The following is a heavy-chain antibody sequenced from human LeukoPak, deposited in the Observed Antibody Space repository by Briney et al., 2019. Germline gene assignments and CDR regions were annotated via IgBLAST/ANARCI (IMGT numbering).Heavy chain of an antibody. CDR2: INPSGGST. J-gene: IGHJ3*01. V-gene: IGHV1-46*01. Sequence: GASVKVSCKASGYTFTSYYMHWVRQAPGQGLEWMGIINPSGGSTSYAQKFQGRVTMTRDTSTSTVYMELSSLRSEDTAVYYCARGVGYCSSTSCYAGKIYPPETWGQGTMVTVSS. CDR3: ARGVGYCSSTSCYAGKIYPPET. D-gene: IGHD2-2*01. CDR1: GYTFTSYY.